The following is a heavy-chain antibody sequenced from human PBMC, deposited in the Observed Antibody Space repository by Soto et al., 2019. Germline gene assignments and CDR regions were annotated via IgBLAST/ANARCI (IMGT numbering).Heavy chain of an antibody. Sequence: ASVKVSCKASGYTFTGYYMHWVRQAPGQGLEWMGWINPNSGGTNYAQKFQGWVTMTRDTSISTAYMELSRLRSDDTAVYYCARVGYYVDYYFDYWGQGTLVTVSS. V-gene: IGHV1-2*04. CDR3: ARVGYYVDYYFDY. D-gene: IGHD3-22*01. CDR2: INPNSGGT. J-gene: IGHJ4*02. CDR1: GYTFTGYY.